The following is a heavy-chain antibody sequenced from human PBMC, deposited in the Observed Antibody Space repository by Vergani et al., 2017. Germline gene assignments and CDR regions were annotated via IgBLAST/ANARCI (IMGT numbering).Heavy chain of an antibody. D-gene: IGHD3-3*01. J-gene: IGHJ4*02. CDR2: IYYSGST. Sequence: QLQLQESGPGLVKPSETLSLTCTVSGCSISSSSYYWGWIRQPPGKGLEWIGSIYYSGSTYYNPSLKSRVTISVDTSKNQFPLKLSSVTAADTAVYYCARLLWGRVLRMDYWGQGTLVTVSS. CDR1: GCSISSSSYY. V-gene: IGHV4-39*01. CDR3: ARLLWGRVLRMDY.